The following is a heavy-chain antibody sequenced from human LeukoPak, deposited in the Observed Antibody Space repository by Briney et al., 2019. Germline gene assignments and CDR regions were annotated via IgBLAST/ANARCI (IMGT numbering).Heavy chain of an antibody. V-gene: IGHV1-2*02. CDR1: GYTFTGYY. D-gene: IGHD2-2*01. J-gene: IGHJ4*02. CDR2: INPNSGGT. Sequence: ASVKVSCKASGYTFTGYYMHWVRQAPGQGPEWMGWINPNSGGTNYAQKFQGRVTMTRDTSITTAYMELTSLRSDDTAVYYCERYCSSTSCPIDFWGQGTLVTVSS. CDR3: ERYCSSTSCPIDF.